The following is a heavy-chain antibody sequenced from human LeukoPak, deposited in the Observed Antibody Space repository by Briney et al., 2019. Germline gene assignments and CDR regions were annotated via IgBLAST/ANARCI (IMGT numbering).Heavy chain of an antibody. V-gene: IGHV1-2*06. Sequence: GASVKVSCKASGYTFTGYYMHWVRQAPGQGLEWMGRINPNSGGTNYAQKFQGRVTMTRDTSISTAYMELSRPRSDDTAVYYCARDYYYYDSSGYYYIPYYFDYWGQGTLVTVSS. D-gene: IGHD3-22*01. CDR2: INPNSGGT. CDR1: GYTFTGYY. CDR3: ARDYYYYDSSGYYYIPYYFDY. J-gene: IGHJ4*02.